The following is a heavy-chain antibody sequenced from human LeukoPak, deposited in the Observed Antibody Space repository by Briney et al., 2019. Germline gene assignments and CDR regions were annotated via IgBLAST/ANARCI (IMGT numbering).Heavy chain of an antibody. CDR1: GFTFDDYA. CDR3: AKAVGATLARAFDI. CDR2: ISWNSGSI. J-gene: IGHJ3*02. D-gene: IGHD1-26*01. Sequence: GRSLRLSCAASGFTFDDYAMHWVRQAPGKGLEWVSGISWNSGSIGYADSVKGRFTISRGNAKNSLYLQMNSLKAEDTALYYCAKAVGATLARAFDIWGQGTMVTVSS. V-gene: IGHV3-9*01.